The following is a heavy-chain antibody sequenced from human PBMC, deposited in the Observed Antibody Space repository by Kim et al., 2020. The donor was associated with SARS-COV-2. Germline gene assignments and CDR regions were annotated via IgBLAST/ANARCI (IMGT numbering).Heavy chain of an antibody. CDR1: GGSISSGSYY. CDR2: IYTSGST. V-gene: IGHV4-61*02. CDR3: ARMHYGYYYYGMDV. D-gene: IGHD3-16*01. J-gene: IGHJ6*02. Sequence: SETLSLTCTVSGGSISSGSYYWSWIRQPAGKGLEWIGRIYTSGSTNYNPSLKSRVTISVDTSKNQFSLKLSSVTAADTAVYYCARMHYGYYYYGMDVWGQGTTVTVSS.